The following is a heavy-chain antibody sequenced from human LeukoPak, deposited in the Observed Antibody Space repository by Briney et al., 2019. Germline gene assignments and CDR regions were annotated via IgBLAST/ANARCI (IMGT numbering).Heavy chain of an antibody. Sequence: PGGSLRLSCAASGFTFSSYGMNWVRQPPGKGLEWIGEINHSGSTNYNPSLKSRVTISVDTSKNQFSLKLSSVTAADTAVYYCARAYRVSTYNWFDPWGQGTLVTVSS. CDR1: GFTFSSYG. CDR3: ARAYRVSTYNWFDP. CDR2: INHSGST. J-gene: IGHJ5*02. D-gene: IGHD1-14*01. V-gene: IGHV4-34*01.